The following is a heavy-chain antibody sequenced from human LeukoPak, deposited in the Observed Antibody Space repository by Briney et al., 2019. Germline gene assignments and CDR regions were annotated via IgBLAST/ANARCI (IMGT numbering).Heavy chain of an antibody. J-gene: IGHJ6*02. CDR3: ARSIIFGVVTQVNYYYYYGMDV. CDR2: IHYSGST. V-gene: IGHV4-31*03. D-gene: IGHD3-3*01. CDR1: GGSISSGGYY. Sequence: SETLSLTCTVSGGSISSGGYYWSWIRQHPGKGLEWIGYIHYSGSTYYNPSLKSRVTISVDTSKSQFSLKLSSVTAADTAVHYCARSIIFGVVTQVNYYYYYGMDVWGQGTTVTVSS.